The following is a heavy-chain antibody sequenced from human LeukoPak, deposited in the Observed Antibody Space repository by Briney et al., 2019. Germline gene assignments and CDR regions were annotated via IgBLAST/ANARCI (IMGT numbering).Heavy chain of an antibody. CDR1: GFTFSSSE. V-gene: IGHV3-48*03. Sequence: GGSLRLSCAASGFTFSSSEMNWVRQAPGKGLEWISYISNSGSTIYYADSVKGRFTVSRDNAKNSLYLQMNSLRAEDTAVYYFTRDKKMARGYNWFDPWGQGSLVTVSS. CDR2: ISNSGSTI. D-gene: IGHD5-24*01. J-gene: IGHJ5*02. CDR3: TRDKKMARGYNWFDP.